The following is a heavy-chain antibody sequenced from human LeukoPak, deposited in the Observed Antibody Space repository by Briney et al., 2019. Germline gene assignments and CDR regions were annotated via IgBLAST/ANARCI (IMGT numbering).Heavy chain of an antibody. CDR2: ISSSSSYI. V-gene: IGHV3-21*04. D-gene: IGHD6-13*01. CDR3: VKVTAAGFVDH. Sequence: PGGSLRLSCAASGFTFSSYSMNWVRQAPGKGLEWVSSISSSSSYIYYADSVKGRFTISRDNAKNSLYLQMNSLGAEDTAFYYCVKVTAAGFVDHWGQGTLVTVSS. CDR1: GFTFSSYS. J-gene: IGHJ4*02.